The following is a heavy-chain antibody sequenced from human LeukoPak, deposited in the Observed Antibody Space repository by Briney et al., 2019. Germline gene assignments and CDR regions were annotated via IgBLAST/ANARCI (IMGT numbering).Heavy chain of an antibody. CDR2: ISSTATII. CDR1: GFTFSNYE. Sequence: PGGSLRLSCAASGFTFSNYEMSWVRQAPGKGLEWLSYISSTATIIYYADSVKGRFTISRDNAKNSLYLQMNSLSAEDTAVYYYASRALIEAGKGYYFDYWGQGTLVTVSS. D-gene: IGHD6-13*01. J-gene: IGHJ4*02. V-gene: IGHV3-48*03. CDR3: ASRALIEAGKGYYFDY.